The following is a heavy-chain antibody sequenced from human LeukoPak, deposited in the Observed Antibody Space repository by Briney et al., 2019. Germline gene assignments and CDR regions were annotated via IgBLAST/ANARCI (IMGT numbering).Heavy chain of an antibody. J-gene: IGHJ4*02. V-gene: IGHV3-23*01. CDR3: AKDRYYGSGSYFYFDY. CDR1: GFTFSSYA. D-gene: IGHD3-10*01. CDR2: ISGSGGST. Sequence: PGGSLRLSRAASGFTFSSYAMSWVRQAPGKGLEWVSAISGSGGSTYYADSVKGRFTISRDNSKNTLYLQMNSLRAEDTAVYYCAKDRYYGSGSYFYFDYWGQGTLVTVSS.